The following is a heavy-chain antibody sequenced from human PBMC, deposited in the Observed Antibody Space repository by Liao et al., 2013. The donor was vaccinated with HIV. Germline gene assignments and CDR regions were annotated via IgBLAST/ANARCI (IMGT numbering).Heavy chain of an antibody. Sequence: QVQLQQWGAGLLKPSETLSLTCAVYGGSFSGYYWSWIRQPPREGAWSGLGKVNHSGSTNYNPSLKSRVTISVDTSKNQFSLKLSSVTAADTAVYYCARGGAGQLPFDDWGQGTLVTVSS. CDR1: GGSFSGYY. J-gene: IGHJ4*02. D-gene: IGHD2-2*01. V-gene: IGHV4-34*01. CDR3: ARGGAGQLPFDD. CDR2: VNHSGST.